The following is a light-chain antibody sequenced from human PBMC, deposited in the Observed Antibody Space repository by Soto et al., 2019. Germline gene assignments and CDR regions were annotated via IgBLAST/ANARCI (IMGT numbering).Light chain of an antibody. J-gene: IGKJ5*01. CDR2: GAS. CDR3: QQYDQWPIT. V-gene: IGKV3-15*01. CDR1: QSVSSN. Sequence: EIVMTQSPATLSVSPGERATLSCRASQSVSSNLAWYQPKPGQAPRLLIYGASTRATGIPARFSGSGSGTEGSFTVTSLQSEDFAVDYCQQYDQWPITVGQGTRLEIK.